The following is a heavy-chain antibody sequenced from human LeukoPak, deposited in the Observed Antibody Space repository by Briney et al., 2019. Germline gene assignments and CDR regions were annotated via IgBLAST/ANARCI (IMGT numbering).Heavy chain of an antibody. CDR1: GFTFSGFW. Sequence: GGSLRLSCAVSGFTFSGFWMSWSRQAPGKGLEWVASINSDGSEGYYADVVKGRFTISRDNAKISLYLQINSLRAEDTAVYYCARSSYSSSSSVWGQGTMVTVSS. D-gene: IGHD6-6*01. CDR3: ARSSYSSSSSV. CDR2: INSDGSEG. V-gene: IGHV3-7*03. J-gene: IGHJ3*01.